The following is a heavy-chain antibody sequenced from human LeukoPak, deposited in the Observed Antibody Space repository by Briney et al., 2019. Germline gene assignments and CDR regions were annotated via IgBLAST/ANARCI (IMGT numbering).Heavy chain of an antibody. J-gene: IGHJ6*02. CDR3: ARDRGDGRNYYYGMDV. CDR1: GLTFSTFW. V-gene: IGHV3-74*01. Sequence: GGSLRLSCAASGLTFSTFWMHWVRQAPGKGLEWVSRINGDGSSTSYADSVKGRFTISRDNAENTLHLHMNSLRAEDTAMYYCARDRGDGRNYYYGMDVWGQGTTVTVS. D-gene: IGHD3-16*01. CDR2: INGDGSST.